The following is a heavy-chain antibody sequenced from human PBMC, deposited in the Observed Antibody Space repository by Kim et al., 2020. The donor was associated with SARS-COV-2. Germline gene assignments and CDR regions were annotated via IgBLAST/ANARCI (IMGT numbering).Heavy chain of an antibody. Sequence: ASVKVSCKASGYTFTGYYLHWVRQAPGQGLEWVGRINPNSGGTNYAQKFQGRVTMTGDTSISTAYLELNRLRSDDTAVYYCASGSSAYYYDSPGYYFDYW. CDR2: INPNSGGT. J-gene: IGHJ4*01. CDR3: ASGSSAYYYDSPGYYFDY. D-gene: IGHD3-22*01. V-gene: IGHV1-2*06. CDR1: GYTFTGYY.